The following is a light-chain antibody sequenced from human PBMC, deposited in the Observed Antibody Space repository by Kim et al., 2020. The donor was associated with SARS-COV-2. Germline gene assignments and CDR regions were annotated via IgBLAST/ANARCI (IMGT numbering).Light chain of an antibody. J-gene: IGLJ2*01. CDR2: ADN. Sequence: KTVPRTWTPTTGSIASNYVQWYQLRPGSAPTTVIYADNQRPSGVPDRFSGSIDSSSNSASLTLSGLKTEDEADYFCQSYDSSNPVVFGGGTQLTV. V-gene: IGLV6-57*03. CDR3: QSYDSSNPVV. CDR1: TGSIASNY.